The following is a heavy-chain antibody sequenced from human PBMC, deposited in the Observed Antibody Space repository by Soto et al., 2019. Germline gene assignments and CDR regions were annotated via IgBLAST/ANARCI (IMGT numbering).Heavy chain of an antibody. Sequence: EVQLVXSGGGLVQPGGSLXLSCGASGIGFTFSDHYMDWVRQAPGKGLEWVGRSRNKVHSYTTDYAASVKGXXXXSRXXXXXXXXXXXXXXXXXXXXXYYCASGXLDSXSGYSFKSWGQGTLVTVSS. CDR1: GIGFTFSDHY. D-gene: IGHD3-3*01. CDR2: SRNKVHSYTT. J-gene: IGHJ5*02. V-gene: IGHV3-72*01. CDR3: ASGXLDSXSGYSFKS.